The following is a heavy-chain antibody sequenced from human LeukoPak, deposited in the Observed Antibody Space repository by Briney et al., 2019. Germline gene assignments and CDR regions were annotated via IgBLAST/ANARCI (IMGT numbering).Heavy chain of an antibody. D-gene: IGHD4-17*01. Sequence: GGSLRLSCAASGFTFSSYWMSWVRQAPGKGLEWVSSIGYGGADSHYADSVKGRFTISRDNSKNTLYLQMKSLRAEDTAVYYCAKEIYGDSTGGRFQHWGQGTLVTVSS. CDR3: AKEIYGDSTGGRFQH. CDR2: IGYGGADS. V-gene: IGHV3-23*01. J-gene: IGHJ1*01. CDR1: GFTFSSYW.